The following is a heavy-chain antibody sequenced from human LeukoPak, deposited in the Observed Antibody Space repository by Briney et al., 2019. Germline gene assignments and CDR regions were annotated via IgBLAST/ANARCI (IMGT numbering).Heavy chain of an antibody. CDR3: ATRNIFEY. V-gene: IGHV3-7*01. Sequence: PGGSLRLSCTVSGFTFSGHWMNWVRQAPGKGLEWVANIEYDGSEKGYVDSVEGRFTISRDNSKNSLFLQMNSLRAEDTAVYYCATRNIFEYWGQGTLVTVSS. CDR2: IEYDGSEK. CDR1: GFTFSGHW. J-gene: IGHJ4*02.